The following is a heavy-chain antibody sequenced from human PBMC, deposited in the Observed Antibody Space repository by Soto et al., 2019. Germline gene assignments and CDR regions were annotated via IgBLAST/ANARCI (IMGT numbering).Heavy chain of an antibody. CDR3: AHIVSTYYYGSGSDGGFDP. D-gene: IGHD3-10*01. CDR2: IYWDDDK. Sequence: SGPTLVNPTQTLTLTCTFSGFSLSTSGVGVGWIRQPPGKALEWLALIYWDDDKRYSPSLKSRLTITKDTSKNQVVLTKTNKDPVDTATYYCAHIVSTYYYGSGSDGGFDPWGQGTLVTVSS. J-gene: IGHJ5*02. V-gene: IGHV2-5*02. CDR1: GFSLSTSGVG.